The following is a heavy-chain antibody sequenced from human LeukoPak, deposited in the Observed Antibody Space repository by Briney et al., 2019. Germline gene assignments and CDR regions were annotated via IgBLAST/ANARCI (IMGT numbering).Heavy chain of an antibody. CDR2: MRGDGITT. V-gene: IGHV3-43*02. CDR1: GFAFDDYA. CDR3: AKGRGYSGNAADS. J-gene: IGHJ5*01. D-gene: IGHD5-12*01. Sequence: GGSLRLSCAASGFAFDDYAVHWVRRAPGKGLEWVSLMRGDGITTYYADSVKGRFTISRDNSKNSLYLQMNSLRIEDTALYYCAKGRGYSGNAADSWGQGTLVTVSS.